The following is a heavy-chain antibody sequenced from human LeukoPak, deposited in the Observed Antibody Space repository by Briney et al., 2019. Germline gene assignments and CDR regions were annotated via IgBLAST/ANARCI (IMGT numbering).Heavy chain of an antibody. J-gene: IGHJ4*02. CDR1: GFTFSSYG. CDR3: GKDLGRVTIFGVVIILDY. Sequence: PGGSLRLSCAASGFTFSSYGMHRVRQAPGKGLEWVAFIRYDGSNKYYADSVKGRFTISRDNSKNTLYLQMNSLRAEDTAVYYCGKDLGRVTIFGVVIILDYWGQGTLVTVSS. V-gene: IGHV3-30*02. D-gene: IGHD3-3*01. CDR2: IRYDGSNK.